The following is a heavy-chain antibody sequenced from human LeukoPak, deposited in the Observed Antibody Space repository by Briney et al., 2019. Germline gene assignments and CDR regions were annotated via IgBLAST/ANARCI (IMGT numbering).Heavy chain of an antibody. V-gene: IGHV4-59*01. Sequence: SETLSLTCTVSGGSISSYYWSWIRQPPGKGLEWIGYIYYSGGTNYNPSLKSRVTISVDTSKNQFSLKLSSVTAADTAVYYCARGEERLLWFGELPYVDAFDIWGQGTMVTVSS. CDR3: ARGEERLLWFGELPYVDAFDI. CDR2: IYYSGGT. J-gene: IGHJ3*02. CDR1: GGSISSYY. D-gene: IGHD3-10*01.